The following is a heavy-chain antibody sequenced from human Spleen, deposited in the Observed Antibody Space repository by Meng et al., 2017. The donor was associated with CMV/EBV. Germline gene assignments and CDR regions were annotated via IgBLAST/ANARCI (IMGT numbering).Heavy chain of an antibody. CDR3: ASSGYCSSTSCYTRAFDI. Sequence: SETLSLTCTVSGGSISSNNYCWGWIRQPPGKGLEWIGNIYYSGSSNYNPSLKSRVTISVDTSKNQFSLKLSSVTAADTAVYYCASSGYCSSTSCYTRAFDIWGQGTMVTVSS. J-gene: IGHJ3*02. CDR2: IYYSGSS. D-gene: IGHD2-2*02. CDR1: GGSISSNNYC. V-gene: IGHV4-61*05.